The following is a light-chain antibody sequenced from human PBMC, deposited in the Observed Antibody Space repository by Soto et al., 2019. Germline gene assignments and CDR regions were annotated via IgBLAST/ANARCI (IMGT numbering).Light chain of an antibody. J-gene: IGKJ4*01. Sequence: EIVLTQSPGTLSLSPGERATLSCRASQSVSSSYLAWYQQKPGQAPSLLIYAASSRATGIPDRFSGSGSGTDFTLTISRLEPEDFAPYYCQHYGSSPLTFGGGTKVEIK. V-gene: IGKV3-20*01. CDR2: AAS. CDR1: QSVSSSY. CDR3: QHYGSSPLT.